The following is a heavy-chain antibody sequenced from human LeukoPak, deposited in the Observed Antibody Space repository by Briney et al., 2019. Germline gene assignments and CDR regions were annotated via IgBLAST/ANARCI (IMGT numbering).Heavy chain of an antibody. CDR2: TYYRSKWYN. D-gene: IGHD3-16*01. Sequence: SQTLSLTCAISGDGVSSNSVAWNWIRQSPSRGLEWLGRTYYRSKWYNDYALSVKSRITINPDTIKNQFSLHLNSVTPEDTAVYYCARSIISRGEFDYWGPGTLVTVSP. CDR1: GDGVSSNSVA. V-gene: IGHV6-1*01. J-gene: IGHJ4*02. CDR3: ARSIISRGEFDY.